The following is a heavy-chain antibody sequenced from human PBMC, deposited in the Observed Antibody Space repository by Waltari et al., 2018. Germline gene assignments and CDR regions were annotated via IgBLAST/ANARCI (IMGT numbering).Heavy chain of an antibody. CDR1: GFSFSNGW. V-gene: IGHV3-15*04. D-gene: IGHD3-10*01. Sequence: EVQLVESGGGLAKPGGSLRLSCVASGFSFSNGWMSWVRQAPGKGLEWVGRIEANKDGGATNYAAPVKGRFIISRDDSKNTLYLQLTGLTSEDTAVYFCATSNHDGSGISFDYWGQGTLVAVSS. J-gene: IGHJ4*02. CDR3: ATSNHDGSGISFDY. CDR2: IEANKDGGAT.